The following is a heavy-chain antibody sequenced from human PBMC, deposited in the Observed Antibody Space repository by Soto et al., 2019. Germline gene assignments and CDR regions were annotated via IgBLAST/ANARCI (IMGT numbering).Heavy chain of an antibody. CDR2: ISAYNGNT. CDR1: GYTFTSYG. V-gene: IGHV1-18*01. J-gene: IGHJ6*02. D-gene: IGHD3-9*01. Sequence: ASVKVSCKASGYTFTSYGISWVRQAPGQGLEWMGWISAYNGNTNYAQKLQGRVTMTTDTSTSTAYMELRSLRSDDTAVYYCARGRWVSYVILTGYYTPPLNYYYYGMDVWGQGTTVTVSS. CDR3: ARGRWVSYVILTGYYTPPLNYYYYGMDV.